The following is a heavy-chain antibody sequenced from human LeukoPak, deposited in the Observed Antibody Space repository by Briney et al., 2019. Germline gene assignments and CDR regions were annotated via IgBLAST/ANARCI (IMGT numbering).Heavy chain of an antibody. CDR3: ARGSGRHYYYYYMDV. Sequence: SETLSLPGRLPGGSIDTIDHFWGWIRQPPGKGLALLGGIYYTGSTYYYPYLKSRVTMSLDTSTNQFSLELNSVTAADTAVYYCARGSGRHYYYYYMDVWGKGTTVTVSS. CDR2: IYYTGST. J-gene: IGHJ6*03. V-gene: IGHV4-39*07. CDR1: GGSIDTIDHF. D-gene: IGHD1-26*01.